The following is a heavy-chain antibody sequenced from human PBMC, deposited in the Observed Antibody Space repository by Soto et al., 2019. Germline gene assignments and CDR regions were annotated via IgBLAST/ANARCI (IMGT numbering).Heavy chain of an antibody. CDR2: ISGSGGST. CDR3: ARGPLSGMAVAGTDY. Sequence: LRLSCAASGFTFSSYAMIWVRQAPGKGLEWVSAISGSGGSTYYADSVKGRFTISRDNSKNTLYLQMNSLRAEDTALYYCARGPLSGMAVAGTDYWGQGTLVTVSS. V-gene: IGHV3-23*01. J-gene: IGHJ4*02. CDR1: GFTFSSYA. D-gene: IGHD6-19*01.